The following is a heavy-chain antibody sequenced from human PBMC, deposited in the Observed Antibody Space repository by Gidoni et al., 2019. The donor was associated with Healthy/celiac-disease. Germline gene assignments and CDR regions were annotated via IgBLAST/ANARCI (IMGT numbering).Heavy chain of an antibody. CDR1: GVSFSGYY. Sequence: KPSETLSLTCAVYGVSFSGYYWSWIRQPPGKGLEWIGEINHSGSTNYNPSLKSRVTISVDTSKNQFSLKLSSGTAADTAVYYCARGGRYRYCSGGSCYLDYWGQGTLVTVSS. D-gene: IGHD2-15*01. V-gene: IGHV4-34*01. CDR2: INHSGST. J-gene: IGHJ4*02. CDR3: ARGGRYRYCSGGSCYLDY.